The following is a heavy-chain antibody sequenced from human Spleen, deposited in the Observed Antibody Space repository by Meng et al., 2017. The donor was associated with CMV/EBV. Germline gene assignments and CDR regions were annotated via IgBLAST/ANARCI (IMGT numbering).Heavy chain of an antibody. V-gene: IGHV3-13*03. CDR2: IGTAGDT. J-gene: IGHJ3*02. Sequence: GESLKISCAACGFTFSSYDMHWVRQATGKGLEWVSAIGTAGDTYYPGSVKGQFTISRENAKNSLYLQMNSLRAEDTAVYYCARDANVLRFLDPGSGDAFDIWGQGTMVTVSS. D-gene: IGHD3-3*01. CDR1: GFTFSSYD. CDR3: ARDANVLRFLDPGSGDAFDI.